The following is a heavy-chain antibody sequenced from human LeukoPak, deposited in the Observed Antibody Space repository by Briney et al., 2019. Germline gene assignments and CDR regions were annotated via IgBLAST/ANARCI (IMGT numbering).Heavy chain of an antibody. CDR2: IYYSGST. CDR1: GGSISRYY. Sequence: SETLSLTCTLSGGSISRYYWSWIRQPPGKGLGWSGYIYYSGSTNYNPSLKSRVTISVDTSKNQFSLKLSSVTAADTAVYYCARGGIAVAQIDYWGQGTLVTVSS. V-gene: IGHV4-59*01. J-gene: IGHJ4*02. CDR3: ARGGIAVAQIDY. D-gene: IGHD6-19*01.